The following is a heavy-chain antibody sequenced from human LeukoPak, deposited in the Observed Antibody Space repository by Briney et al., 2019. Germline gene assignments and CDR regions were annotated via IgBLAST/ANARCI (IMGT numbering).Heavy chain of an antibody. D-gene: IGHD3-16*01. CDR3: SKASRGVYFDS. CDR1: GFTFSSYG. CDR2: ISYDGSNK. Sequence: PGGSLRLSCAASGFTFSSYGMHWVRRAPGKGLEWVAVISYDGSNKYYADSVKGRFTISRDNSKNTLYLQMNSLRAEDTAVYYCSKASRGVYFDSGAQGPLATVS. J-gene: IGHJ4*02. V-gene: IGHV3-30*18.